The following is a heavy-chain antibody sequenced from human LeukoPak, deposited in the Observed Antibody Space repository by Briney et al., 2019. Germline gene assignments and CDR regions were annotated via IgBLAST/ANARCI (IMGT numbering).Heavy chain of an antibody. CDR2: TSYRSKWKN. CDR1: GDXVSSXTXX. Sequence: SQTLSLTCVISGDXVSSXTXXXXXXXQSPSXXLXWXGRTSYRSKWKNDYALSVKSRITINPDTYKNQFSLQLNSVTPDDTAVYYCTRAGEGAEAAFDYWGQGALVTVSS. CDR3: TRAGEGAEAAFDY. D-gene: IGHD6-19*01. V-gene: IGHV6-1*01. J-gene: IGHJ4*02.